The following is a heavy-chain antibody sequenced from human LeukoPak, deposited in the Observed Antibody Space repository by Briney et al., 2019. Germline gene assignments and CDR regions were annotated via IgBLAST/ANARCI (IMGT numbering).Heavy chain of an antibody. CDR1: GFTFSSYA. D-gene: IGHD2-15*01. J-gene: IGHJ4*02. CDR2: ISSGGGSP. Sequence: GGSLRLSCAASGFTFSSYAMSWVRQAPGKGLEWVSAISSGGGSPYYADSVKGRFTISRDNSKNTLYLQVNSLRAEDTAVYYCAKRDCSGGSCRTTTFDYWGQGTLVTVSS. V-gene: IGHV3-23*01. CDR3: AKRDCSGGSCRTTTFDY.